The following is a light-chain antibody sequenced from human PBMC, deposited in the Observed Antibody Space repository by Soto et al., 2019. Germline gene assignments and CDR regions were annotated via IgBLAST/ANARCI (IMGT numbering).Light chain of an antibody. CDR1: SSDVGIYNY. CDR2: QVT. J-gene: IGLJ1*01. CDR3: SSYTGSTNYV. V-gene: IGLV2-14*01. Sequence: QSVLAQPASVSGSPGQSITISCTGTSSDVGIYNYVSWYQQHLGKAPKLMIYQVTNRPSGVSNRFSGSKSGNTASLTISGLQAEDEADYYCSSYTGSTNYVFGTGTKVTVL.